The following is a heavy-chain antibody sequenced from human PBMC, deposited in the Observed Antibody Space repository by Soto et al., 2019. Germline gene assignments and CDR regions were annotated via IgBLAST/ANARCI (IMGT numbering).Heavy chain of an antibody. Sequence: QVQLVQSGAEVKNPGSSVKVSCKASGGTFSSHAISWVRQAPGQGLEWMGGIIPIFGTASYAQKFQGRVTITADESTSTAYMELRSLRSEDTAMYFCARDQEGSDYYYGMDVWGQGTTVTVSS. V-gene: IGHV1-69*12. D-gene: IGHD3-10*01. CDR2: IIPIFGTA. CDR1: GGTFSSHA. CDR3: ARDQEGSDYYYGMDV. J-gene: IGHJ6*02.